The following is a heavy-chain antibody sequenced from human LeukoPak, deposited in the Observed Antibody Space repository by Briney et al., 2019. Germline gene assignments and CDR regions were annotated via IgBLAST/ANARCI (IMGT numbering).Heavy chain of an antibody. Sequence: GGSLRLSCAASGFSFDSFAMNWVRQAPGKGLEWVSGISGSGGTTYYKETVKGRFTISRDNPRNTLYLQMSSLRADDTATYYCAKSIRYDGHYYGMDVWGQGTTVTVSS. CDR3: AKSIRYDGHYYGMDV. J-gene: IGHJ6*02. CDR1: GFSFDSFA. V-gene: IGHV3-23*01. D-gene: IGHD3-16*02. CDR2: ISGSGGTT.